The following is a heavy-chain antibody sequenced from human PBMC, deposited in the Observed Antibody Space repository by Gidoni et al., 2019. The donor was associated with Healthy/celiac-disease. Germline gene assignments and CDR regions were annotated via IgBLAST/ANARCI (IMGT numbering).Heavy chain of an antibody. CDR1: GGSISSSSYY. D-gene: IGHD1-1*01. CDR3: ARDFRLEGQGWFDP. J-gene: IGHJ5*02. Sequence: QLQLQESGPGLVKPSETLSLTCTVSGGSISSSSYYWGWIRQPPGKGLEWRGSIYYSGSTYYNPSLKSRVTISVDTSKNQFSLKLSSVTAADTAVYYCARDFRLEGQGWFDPWGQGTLVTVSS. V-gene: IGHV4-39*07. CDR2: IYYSGST.